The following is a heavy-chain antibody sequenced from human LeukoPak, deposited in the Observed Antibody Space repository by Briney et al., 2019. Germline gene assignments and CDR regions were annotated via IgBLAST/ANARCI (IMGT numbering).Heavy chain of an antibody. J-gene: IGHJ4*02. CDR2: INGNTGDT. Sequence: ASVKVSCKASGYTFTGHYVHWVRQAPGQGLERMGWINGNTGDTNYAQRFQGRVTMIRETSISTMYMELSRLRSDDTAVYCCAREYSSSLFDYWDQGTLVTVSS. V-gene: IGHV1-2*02. CDR1: GYTFTGHY. D-gene: IGHD6-13*01. CDR3: AREYSSSLFDY.